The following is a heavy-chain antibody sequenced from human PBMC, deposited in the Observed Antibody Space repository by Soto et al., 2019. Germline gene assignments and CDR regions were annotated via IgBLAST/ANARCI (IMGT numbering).Heavy chain of an antibody. CDR2: IKQDGSEK. CDR3: ARRGRRSGLYHYYGMDV. J-gene: IGHJ6*01. V-gene: IGHV3-7*01. Sequence: VGSLRLSCASSGFTFSSYWMSCVRQSPGKGLEWVANIKQDGSEKYYVDSVKGRFTISRDNAKNSLYLQMNSLRAEDTAVYYCARRGRRSGLYHYYGMDVLGQGTTVTVSS. CDR1: GFTFSSYW. D-gene: IGHD2-15*01.